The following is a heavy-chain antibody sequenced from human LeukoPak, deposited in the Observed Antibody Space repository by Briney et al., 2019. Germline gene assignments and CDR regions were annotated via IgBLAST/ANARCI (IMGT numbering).Heavy chain of an antibody. CDR1: GFTFSSYG. V-gene: IGHV3-33*01. J-gene: IGHJ4*02. D-gene: IGHD3-3*01. Sequence: GGSLRLSCAASGFTFSSYGMHWVRQAPGKGLEWVAVIWYDGSNKYYADSVKGRFTISRDNSKNTLYLQMNSLRAEDTAVYYCARDFWSHVKGGNFDYWGQGTLATVSS. CDR3: ARDFWSHVKGGNFDY. CDR2: IWYDGSNK.